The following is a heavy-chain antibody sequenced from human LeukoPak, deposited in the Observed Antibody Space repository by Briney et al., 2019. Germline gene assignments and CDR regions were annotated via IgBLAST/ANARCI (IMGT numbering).Heavy chain of an antibody. CDR3: ARHRLTIVRGVGVTPYYYYMDV. CDR1: GGSISSNGYY. J-gene: IGHJ6*03. V-gene: IGHV4-39*01. CDR2: IDYSGST. Sequence: SETLSLTCSISGGSISSNGYYWGWIRQPPGKGLEWIGSIDYSGSTYYNPSLKSRVTISVDTSKNQFSLNLTSVTAADTAVFYCARHRLTIVRGVGVTPYYYYMDVWGKGTTVTISS. D-gene: IGHD3-10*01.